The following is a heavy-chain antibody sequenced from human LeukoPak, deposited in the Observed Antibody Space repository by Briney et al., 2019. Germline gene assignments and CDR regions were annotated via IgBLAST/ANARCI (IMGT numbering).Heavy chain of an antibody. CDR2: IRSKAYGGTT. D-gene: IGHD1-26*01. CDR3: TRVTGIVGATPTNFDY. Sequence: GGSLRLSCTASGFTFGDYAMSWFRQAPGKGLEWVGFIRSKAYGGTTEYAASVKGRFTISRDDSKSIAYLQMNSLKTEDTAVYYCTRVTGIVGATPTNFDYWGQGTLVTVSS. V-gene: IGHV3-49*03. CDR1: GFTFGDYA. J-gene: IGHJ4*02.